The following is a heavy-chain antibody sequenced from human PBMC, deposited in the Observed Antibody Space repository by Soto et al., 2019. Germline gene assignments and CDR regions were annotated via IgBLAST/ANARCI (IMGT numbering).Heavy chain of an antibody. Sequence: EVQLVESGGGLVQPGGSLRLSCAASGFTFSSYWMHWVRQAPGKGLVWVSRINSDGSSTSYADSVKGRFTISRDNAKNTLYLQMNGLRAADTAVYYCARVRLVGSANYFDYWGQGTLVTVSS. J-gene: IGHJ4*02. V-gene: IGHV3-74*01. CDR2: INSDGSST. CDR3: ARVRLVGSANYFDY. CDR1: GFTFSSYW. D-gene: IGHD6-25*01.